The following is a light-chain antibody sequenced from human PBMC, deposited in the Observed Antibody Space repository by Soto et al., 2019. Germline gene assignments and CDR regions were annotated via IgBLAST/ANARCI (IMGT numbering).Light chain of an antibody. V-gene: IGLV1-40*01. Sequence: QSVLTQPPSVSGAPGQRVTISCTGSSPNIGAGYDVHWYQQLPGTAPKILIYGNSNRPSGVPDRFSGSKSGTSASLAITGLQAEDEADYYCQSYDSSLSGVVFGGGTKLTVL. CDR1: SPNIGAGYD. CDR2: GNS. CDR3: QSYDSSLSGVV. J-gene: IGLJ2*01.